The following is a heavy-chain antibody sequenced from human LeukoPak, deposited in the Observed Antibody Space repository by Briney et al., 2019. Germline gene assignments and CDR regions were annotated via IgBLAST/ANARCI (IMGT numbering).Heavy chain of an antibody. CDR3: ARDYGPLNPYYYYMDV. Sequence: ASVKVSCKASGYTFTSYGISWVRQAPGQGLEWMGWISAYNGKTNYAQKLQGRVTMTTDTSTSTAYMELRSLRSDDTAVYYCARDYGPLNPYYYYMDVWGKGTTVTVSS. CDR1: GYTFTSYG. J-gene: IGHJ6*03. V-gene: IGHV1-18*01. CDR2: ISAYNGKT. D-gene: IGHD4-17*01.